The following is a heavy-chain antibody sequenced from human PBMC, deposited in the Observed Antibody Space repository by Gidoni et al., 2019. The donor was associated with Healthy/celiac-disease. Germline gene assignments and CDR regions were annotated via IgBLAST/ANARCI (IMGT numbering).Heavy chain of an antibody. V-gene: IGHV3-7*03. Sequence: EVQLVESGGGLVQPGGSLRLSCAASGFTCSSYWMSWVRQAPGKGLEWVANIKQDGSEKYYVDSVKGRFTISRDNAKNSLYLQMNSLRAEDTAVYYCARGGVFTDGYNQDWGQGTLVTVSS. CDR2: IKQDGSEK. J-gene: IGHJ4*02. CDR3: ARGGVFTDGYNQD. CDR1: GFTCSSYW. D-gene: IGHD5-12*01.